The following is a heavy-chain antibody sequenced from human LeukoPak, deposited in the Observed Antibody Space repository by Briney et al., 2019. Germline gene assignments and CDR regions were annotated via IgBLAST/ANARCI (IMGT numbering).Heavy chain of an antibody. Sequence: ASVKVSCKASGYTFTSYAMNWVRQAPGQGLEWMGWINTNTGNPTYAQGFTGRFVFSLDTSVSTAYLQISSLKVEDTAVYYCVRVGAHYYYYMDVWGKGTTVTVSS. CDR1: GYTFTSYA. D-gene: IGHD2-15*01. CDR2: INTNTGNP. J-gene: IGHJ6*03. V-gene: IGHV7-4-1*02. CDR3: VRVGAHYYYYMDV.